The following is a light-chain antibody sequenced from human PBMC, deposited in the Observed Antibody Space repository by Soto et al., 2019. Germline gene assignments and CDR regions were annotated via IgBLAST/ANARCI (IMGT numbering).Light chain of an antibody. CDR1: SGHKNYD. CDR3: QTWGTATVV. Sequence: QLVLTQSPSASASLGASVRLTCTLTSGHKNYDIAWHQQQPEKGPRYLMKLNGDGSHNRGDGIPERFSGSSSGAERYLTISSLQSEDEADYYCQTWGTATVVFGGGTKVTVL. V-gene: IGLV4-69*01. CDR2: LNGDGSH. J-gene: IGLJ2*01.